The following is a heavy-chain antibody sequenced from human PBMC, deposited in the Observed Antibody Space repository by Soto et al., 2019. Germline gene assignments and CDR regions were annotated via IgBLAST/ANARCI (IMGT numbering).Heavy chain of an antibody. CDR2: IYYSGST. J-gene: IGHJ5*02. V-gene: IGHV4-30-4*01. CDR3: ATGRFLFDWFDP. Sequence: PSETLSLTCTVSGGSIRSGVYYWSWIRQPPGKGLEWIGYIYYSGSTYYNPSLKSRVTISVDTSKNQFSLKLSSVTAADTAVYYCATGRFLFDWFDPWGQGTLVTVSS. CDR1: GGSIRSGVYY. D-gene: IGHD3-3*01.